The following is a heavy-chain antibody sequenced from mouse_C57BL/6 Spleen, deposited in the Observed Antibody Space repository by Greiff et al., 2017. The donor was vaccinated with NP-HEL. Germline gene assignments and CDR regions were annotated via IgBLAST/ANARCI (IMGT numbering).Heavy chain of an antibody. D-gene: IGHD1-1*01. CDR1: GYTFTSYW. CDR3: ARDYYYGSSPFCAMDY. Sequence: VQLQQPGAELVMPGASVKLSCKASGYTFTSYWMHWVKQRPGQGLEWIGEIDPSDSYTNYNQKFKGKSTLTVDKSSSTAYMQLSSLTSEDSAVYYCARDYYYGSSPFCAMDYWGQGTSVTVSS. J-gene: IGHJ4*01. V-gene: IGHV1-69*01. CDR2: IDPSDSYT.